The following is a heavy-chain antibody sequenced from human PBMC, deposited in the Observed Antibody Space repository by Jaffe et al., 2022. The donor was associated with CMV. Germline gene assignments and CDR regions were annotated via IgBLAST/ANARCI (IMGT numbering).Heavy chain of an antibody. V-gene: IGHV4-34*01. CDR1: GGSFSGYY. CDR2: INHSGST. Sequence: QVQLQQWGAGLLKPSETLSLTCAVYGGSFSGYYWSWIRQPPGKGLEWIGEINHSGSTNYNPSLKSRVTISVDTSKNQFSLKLSSVTAADTAVYYCARGRFLLRYFDWSVNWFDPWGQGTLVTVSS. D-gene: IGHD3-9*01. J-gene: IGHJ5*02. CDR3: ARGRFLLRYFDWSVNWFDP.